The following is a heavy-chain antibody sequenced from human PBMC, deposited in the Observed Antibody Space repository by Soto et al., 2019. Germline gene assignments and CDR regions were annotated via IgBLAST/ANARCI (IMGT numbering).Heavy chain of an antibody. V-gene: IGHV1-69*12. Sequence: QVQLVQSGAEVKKPESSVKVSCKAPGGTFSTYAISWVRQAPGQGLEWMGGIIPMFGTANYAQRFQDRVTITADESTNTVYMELSSLISEYPAVYFCASGIQLWLRRINNGYSGWGQGPLVTVPS. D-gene: IGHD5-18*01. J-gene: IGHJ4*02. CDR2: IIPMFGTA. CDR3: ASGIQLWLRRINNGYSG. CDR1: GGTFSTYA.